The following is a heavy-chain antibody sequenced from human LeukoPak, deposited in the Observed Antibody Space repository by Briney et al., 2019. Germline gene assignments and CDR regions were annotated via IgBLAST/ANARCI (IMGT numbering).Heavy chain of an antibody. CDR2: IYYSGST. J-gene: IGHJ3*02. D-gene: IGHD3-22*01. V-gene: IGHV4-39*01. CDR1: GGSISSSSYY. CDR3: ARGLYYYDSSAYDYKDDAFDI. Sequence: SETLSLTCTVSGGSISSSSYYWGWIRQPPGKGLEWIGSIYYSGSTYYNPSLESRVTISVDTSKNQFSLKLSSVTAADTAVYYCARGLYYYDSSAYDYKDDAFDIWGQGTMVTVSS.